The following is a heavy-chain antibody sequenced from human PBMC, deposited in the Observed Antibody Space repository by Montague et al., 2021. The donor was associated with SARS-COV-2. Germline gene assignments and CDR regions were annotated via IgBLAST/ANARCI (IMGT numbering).Heavy chain of an antibody. J-gene: IGHJ4*01. D-gene: IGHD2/OR15-2a*01. CDR2: IYSSGDT. Sequence: SETLSLTCTVSGASMSGYHWSWIRQPAGKALEWIGRIYSSGDTTYNPSLKSRLTTSVDTSERQFSLKMTSASAADTAIYYCARGSEYYYHPFDYWGHGNLVTVSS. CDR1: GASMSGYH. CDR3: ARGSEYYYHPFDY. V-gene: IGHV4-4*07.